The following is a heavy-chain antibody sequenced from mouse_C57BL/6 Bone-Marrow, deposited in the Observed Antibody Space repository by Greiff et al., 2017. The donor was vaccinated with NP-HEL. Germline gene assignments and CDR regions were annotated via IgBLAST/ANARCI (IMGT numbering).Heavy chain of an antibody. CDR2: ISNGGGST. CDR1: GFTFSDYY. V-gene: IGHV5-12*01. Sequence: EVKLEESGGGLVQPGGSLKLSCAASGFTFSDYYMYWVRQTPEKRLEWVAYISNGGGSTYYPDTVKGRFTISRDNAKNTLYLQMSRLKSEDTAMYYCARQGWYYYAMDYWGQGTSVTVSS. D-gene: IGHD3-3*01. CDR3: ARQGWYYYAMDY. J-gene: IGHJ4*01.